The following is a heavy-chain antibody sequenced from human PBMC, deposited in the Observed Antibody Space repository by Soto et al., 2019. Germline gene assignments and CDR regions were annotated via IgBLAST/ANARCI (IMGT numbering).Heavy chain of an antibody. D-gene: IGHD4-4*01. CDR3: ARDLWDTWEMTTVTYFDY. CDR2: ISAYNGNT. Sequence: GASVKVSCKASGYTFTSYGISWVRQAPGQGLEWMGWISAYNGNTNYAQKLQGRVTMTTDTSTSTAYMELRSLRSDDTAVYYCARDLWDTWEMTTVTYFDYWGQGTLVTVSS. J-gene: IGHJ4*02. V-gene: IGHV1-18*01. CDR1: GYTFTSYG.